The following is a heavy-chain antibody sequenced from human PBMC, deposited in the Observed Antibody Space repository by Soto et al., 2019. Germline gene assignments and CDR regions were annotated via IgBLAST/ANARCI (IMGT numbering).Heavy chain of an antibody. V-gene: IGHV4-30-2*05. CDR3: ARGGEYYYDSSASDY. D-gene: IGHD3-22*01. J-gene: IGHJ4*02. Sequence: PSVTLSLACAVSGGSISSGCYSWSWIRQPPGKGLEWIGYIYHSGSTYYNPSLKSRVTISVDTSKNQFSLKLSSVTAADTAVYYCARGGEYYYDSSASDYWGQGTLVTVSS. CDR1: GGSISSGCYS. CDR2: IYHSGST.